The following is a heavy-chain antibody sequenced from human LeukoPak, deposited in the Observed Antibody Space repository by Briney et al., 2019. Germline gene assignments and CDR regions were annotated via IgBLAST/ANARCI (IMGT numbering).Heavy chain of an antibody. D-gene: IGHD3-10*01. CDR3: ANFASDYYGSGSYPP. Sequence: QAGGSLRLSCTASGFSFTTYWMAWVRQAPGKGLEWVANINEDGRHKNYLDSVKGRFTISRDNTKNSVYLQMNSLRAEDTAVYYCANFASDYYGSGSYPPWGQGTLVTVSS. CDR2: INEDGRHK. J-gene: IGHJ5*02. V-gene: IGHV3-7*03. CDR1: GFSFTTYW.